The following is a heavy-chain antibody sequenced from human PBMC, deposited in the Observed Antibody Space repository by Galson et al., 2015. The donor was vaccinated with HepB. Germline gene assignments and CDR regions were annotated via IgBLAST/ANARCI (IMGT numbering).Heavy chain of an antibody. V-gene: IGHV1-46*01. D-gene: IGHD3-3*01. Sequence: SVKVSCKASGYTFTSYCMHWVRQAPGQGLEWMGIINPSGGSTSYAQKFQGRVTMTRDTSTSTVYMELSSLRSEDTAVYYCARDTIFGVVIQPHHYYYYYGMDVWGQGTTVTVSS. J-gene: IGHJ6*02. CDR1: GYTFTSYC. CDR2: INPSGGST. CDR3: ARDTIFGVVIQPHHYYYYYGMDV.